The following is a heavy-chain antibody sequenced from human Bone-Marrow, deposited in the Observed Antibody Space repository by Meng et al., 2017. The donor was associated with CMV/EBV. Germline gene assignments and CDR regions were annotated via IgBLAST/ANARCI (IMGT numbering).Heavy chain of an antibody. CDR3: ARDPPGPWRWEFDY. V-gene: IGHV4-39*07. CDR2: IYYSGNT. D-gene: IGHD1-26*01. J-gene: IGHJ4*02. Sequence: SGGAISSSSDYWGWIRQPPGKGLEWIGSIYYSGNTYYNPSLKSRVTISVDTSKNQFSLKLSSVTAADTAVYYCARDPPGPWRWEFDYWGQGTLVTVSS. CDR1: GGAISSSSDY.